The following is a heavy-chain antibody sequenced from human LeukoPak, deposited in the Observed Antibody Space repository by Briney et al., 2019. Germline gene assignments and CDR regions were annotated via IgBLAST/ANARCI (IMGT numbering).Heavy chain of an antibody. CDR3: ASGSSLTYYYYGMDV. Sequence: GGSLRLSCTASGFTFSSYDMNWVRQAPGKGLEWVSSITPRNVYIYYAASVKGRFTISRDNAKNSLYLQMNSLRAEDTAVYYCASGSSLTYYYYGMDVWGQGTTVTVSS. CDR2: ITPRNVYI. V-gene: IGHV3-21*01. CDR1: GFTFSSYD. J-gene: IGHJ6*02. D-gene: IGHD6-6*01.